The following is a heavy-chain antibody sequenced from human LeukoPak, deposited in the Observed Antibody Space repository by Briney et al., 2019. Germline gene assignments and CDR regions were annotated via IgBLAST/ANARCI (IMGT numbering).Heavy chain of an antibody. Sequence: SETLSLPSTVSGGSIRSSSYYWGGIRRPPGKGRGGMGRINYSGSTYYNPSLKSGVTISVESSKNNFSLNVSSLTAADTAVYYCARQTGSGLFILPGGQGTLVTVSS. D-gene: IGHD3/OR15-3a*01. CDR2: INYSGST. CDR1: GGSIRSSSYY. CDR3: ARQTGSGLFILP. J-gene: IGHJ4*02. V-gene: IGHV4-39*07.